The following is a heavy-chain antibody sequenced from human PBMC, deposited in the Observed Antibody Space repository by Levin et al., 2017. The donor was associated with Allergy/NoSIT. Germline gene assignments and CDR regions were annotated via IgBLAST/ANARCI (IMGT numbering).Heavy chain of an antibody. Sequence: PSETLSLTCAVSDYSIGNGYHWGWIRQPPGKGLEWIGTISHSGSTYYNASLKSRLTMSVDTSKHQFSLMLSSVTAADTAMYYCTRGYCSGTNCHAGRGVCDFWGQGRLVIVSS. V-gene: IGHV4-38-2*01. J-gene: IGHJ4*02. D-gene: IGHD2-2*01. CDR1: DYSIGNGYH. CDR2: ISHSGST. CDR3: TRGYCSGTNCHAGRGVCDF.